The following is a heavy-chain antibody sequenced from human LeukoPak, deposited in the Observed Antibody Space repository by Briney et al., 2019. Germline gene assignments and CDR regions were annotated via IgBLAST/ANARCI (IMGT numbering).Heavy chain of an antibody. CDR2: ISGSGGST. CDR1: GFTFSSYG. J-gene: IGHJ1*01. V-gene: IGHV3-23*01. CDR3: AKARASHHPVPEYFQH. D-gene: IGHD1-14*01. Sequence: GGSLRLSCAASGFTFSSYGMHWVRQAPGRGLEWVSAISGSGGSTYYADSVKGRFTISRDNSKNTLYLQMNSLRAEDTAVYYCAKARASHHPVPEYFQHWGQGTLVTVSS.